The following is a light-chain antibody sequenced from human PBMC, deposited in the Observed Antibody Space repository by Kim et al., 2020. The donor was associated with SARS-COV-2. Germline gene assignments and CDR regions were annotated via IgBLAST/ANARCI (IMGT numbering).Light chain of an antibody. CDR2: AVF. CDR3: QKGYT. J-gene: IGKJ3*01. CDR1: QKIRNS. Sequence: SLSASVGDRVTSTCRTSQKIRNSSLNWYQQRPGKAPKLLISAVFTLQSGVPSRFRGNGSGTDFTLTISPLQPDDFANYYCQKGYTFGPGTKVDIK. V-gene: IGKV1-39*01.